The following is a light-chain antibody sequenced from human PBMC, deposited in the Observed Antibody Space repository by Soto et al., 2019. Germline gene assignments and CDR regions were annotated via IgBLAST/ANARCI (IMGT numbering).Light chain of an antibody. CDR2: AAS. V-gene: IGKV1-39*01. CDR3: QQCYSSPRT. J-gene: IGKJ1*01. Sequence: DIQMTQSPSTLSAGVGDRVTITCRASQRISTYLNWYQQKPGKAPTLLIYAASSVQSGVPSRFSGGGSGTDFTLTINTLHPEDFATYFCQQCYSSPRTFGQGTKVEIK. CDR1: QRISTY.